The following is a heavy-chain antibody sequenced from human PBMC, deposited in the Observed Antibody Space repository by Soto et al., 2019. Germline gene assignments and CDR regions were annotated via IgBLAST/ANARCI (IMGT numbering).Heavy chain of an antibody. V-gene: IGHV3-21*01. CDR2: ISSSSSYI. Sequence: EVQLVESGGGLVKPGGSLRLSCAASGFTFSSYSMNWVRQAPGKGLEWVSSISSSSSYIYYADSVKGRFTISRDNAKNPLYLQMNSLRAEDTAVYYCARDLVGAWGYYYYGMDVWGQGTTVTVSS. CDR1: GFTFSSYS. CDR3: ARDLVGAWGYYYYGMDV. J-gene: IGHJ6*02. D-gene: IGHD1-26*01.